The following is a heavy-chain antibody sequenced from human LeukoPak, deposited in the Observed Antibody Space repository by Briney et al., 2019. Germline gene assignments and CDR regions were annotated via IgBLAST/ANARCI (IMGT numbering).Heavy chain of an antibody. CDR1: GFTFSSYW. CDR3: ARRSGSYFRMFDY. CDR2: IKQDGSEK. V-gene: IGHV3-7*01. J-gene: IGHJ4*02. D-gene: IGHD1-26*01. Sequence: GGSLRLSCAASGFTFSSYWMSWVRQAPGKGLEWVANIKQDGSEKYYVDSVKGRFTISRDNAKNSLYLQMNSLRAEDTAVYYCARRSGSYFRMFDYWGQGTLVTVSS.